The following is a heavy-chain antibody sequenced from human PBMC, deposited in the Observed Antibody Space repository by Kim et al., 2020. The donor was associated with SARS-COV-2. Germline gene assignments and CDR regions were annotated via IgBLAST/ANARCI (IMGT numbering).Heavy chain of an antibody. CDR3: AREDPNDGSGSYGVISYYYYGMDV. CDR2: INPNSGGT. D-gene: IGHD3-10*01. J-gene: IGHJ6*02. V-gene: IGHV1-2*06. Sequence: ASVKVSCKASGYTFTGYYMHWVRQAPGQGLEWMGRINPNSGGTNYAQKFQGRVTMTRDTSISTAYMELSRLRSDDTAVYYCAREDPNDGSGSYGVISYYYYGMDVWGQGTTVTVSS. CDR1: GYTFTGYY.